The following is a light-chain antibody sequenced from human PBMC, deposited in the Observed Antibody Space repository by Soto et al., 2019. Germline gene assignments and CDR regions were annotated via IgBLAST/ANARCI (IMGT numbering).Light chain of an antibody. CDR3: QQYNNARYT. J-gene: IGKJ2*01. CDR2: GAS. V-gene: IGKV3-15*01. CDR1: QSVSSN. Sequence: EIVMTQSPATLSVSPGERATLSCRASQSVSSNLAWYQQKPGQAPRLLIYGASTRATGIPARFSGSGSGTEFTLTISSLQSEDFAVYYRQQYNNARYTFGQGTKLEIK.